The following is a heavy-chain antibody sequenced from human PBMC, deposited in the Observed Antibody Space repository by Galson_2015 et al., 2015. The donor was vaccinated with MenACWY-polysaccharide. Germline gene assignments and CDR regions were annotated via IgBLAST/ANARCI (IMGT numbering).Heavy chain of an antibody. CDR2: VSASGGST. CDR3: AKDTGPGEYAYSWGTFDI. V-gene: IGHV3-23*01. Sequence: SLRLSCAASGFSFSSCAMSWVRQAPGKGLEWVSGVSASGGSTVYTDSAKGRFTMSRDNSKRSLYLQMNSLRAEDTAVYYCAKDTGPGEYAYSWGTFDIWGRGTMVTVSS. J-gene: IGHJ3*02. D-gene: IGHD3-10*01. CDR1: GFSFSSCA.